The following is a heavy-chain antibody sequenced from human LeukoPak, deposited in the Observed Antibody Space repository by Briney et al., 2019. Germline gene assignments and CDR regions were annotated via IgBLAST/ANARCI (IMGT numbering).Heavy chain of an antibody. CDR1: GGSISSSSYF. CDR2: IYYSGST. CDR3: ARHGAYGPLEI. V-gene: IGHV4-39*01. J-gene: IGHJ3*02. D-gene: IGHD3-10*01. Sequence: SGTLSLTCTVSGGSISSSSYFWDWIRQPPGKGLEWIGNIYYSGSTDYNPSLKSRVTMSVDTSNNQFSLQLNSVTAADTAVYYCARHGAYGPLEILGQGTMVTVSS.